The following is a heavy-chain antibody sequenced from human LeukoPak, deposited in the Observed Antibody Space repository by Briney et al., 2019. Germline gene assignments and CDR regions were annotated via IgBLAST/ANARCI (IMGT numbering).Heavy chain of an antibody. D-gene: IGHD2-15*01. CDR3: AKDDADIVVVVAAVDY. CDR2: ISGSGGST. J-gene: IGHJ4*02. V-gene: IGHV3-23*01. Sequence: GGSLRLSCAASGFTFSSYAMSWVRQAPGKGLEWVSAISGSGGSTYYADSVKGRFTISRDNSKNTLYLQMNSLRAEDTAVYYCAKDDADIVVVVAAVDYWGQGTLVTVSS. CDR1: GFTFSSYA.